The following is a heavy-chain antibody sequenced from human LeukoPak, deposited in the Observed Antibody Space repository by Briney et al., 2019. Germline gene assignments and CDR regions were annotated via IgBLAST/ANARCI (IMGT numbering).Heavy chain of an antibody. J-gene: IGHJ4*02. CDR1: GGSFSGYY. CDR2: TNHSGST. CDR3: ARLGPYYYDSSGRLDY. D-gene: IGHD3-22*01. V-gene: IGHV4-34*01. Sequence: PSETLSLTCAAYGGSFSGYYWSWIRQPPGKGLEWIGETNHSGSTSYNPSLKSRVTISVDTSKNQFSLKLSSVTAADTAVYYCARLGPYYYDSSGRLDYWGQGTLVTDSS.